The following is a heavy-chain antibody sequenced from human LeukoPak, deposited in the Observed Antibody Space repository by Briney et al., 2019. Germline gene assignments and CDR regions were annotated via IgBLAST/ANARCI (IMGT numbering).Heavy chain of an antibody. CDR2: ISAYNGNT. V-gene: IGHV1-18*01. Sequence: GASVKVSCKASGYTFTSYGISWVRQAPGQGLEWMGWISAYNGNTNYAQKLQGRVTMTTDTSTSTAYMELRSLRSDDTAVYYCARSSLDGYGDYGPLYYYYYMDVWGKGTTVTVSS. CDR1: GYTFTSYG. J-gene: IGHJ6*03. D-gene: IGHD4-17*01. CDR3: ARSSLDGYGDYGPLYYYYYMDV.